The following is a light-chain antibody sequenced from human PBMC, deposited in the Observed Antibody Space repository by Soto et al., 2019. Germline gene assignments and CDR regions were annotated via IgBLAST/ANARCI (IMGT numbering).Light chain of an antibody. CDR3: QQSYITPPT. Sequence: DIQMTQSPSSLSASVGDRVTITCRASQSISSYLNWYQQKPGKAPKLLIYAASSLQSGVPSRFSGSGSGTDFTLTISSLQPEDFATYYCQQSYITPPTFGPGTRLEIK. CDR2: AAS. V-gene: IGKV1-39*01. J-gene: IGKJ5*01. CDR1: QSISSY.